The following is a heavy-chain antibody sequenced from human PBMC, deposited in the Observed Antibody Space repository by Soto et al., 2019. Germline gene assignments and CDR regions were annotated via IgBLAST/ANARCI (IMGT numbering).Heavy chain of an antibody. V-gene: IGHV1-3*01. CDR2: TNAGSGNT. CDR3: ARDTETLGTRSNDPLDI. CDR1: GYTFSAYT. J-gene: IGHJ3*02. Sequence: ASVKVSCKATGYTFSAYTMNWVRQAPVQSLEWMGWTNAGSGNTKYSQNFQGRVSITRDTSASTVYMELTGLTSGHTAVYYCARDTETLGTRSNDPLDIWGQGTMVTVSS. D-gene: IGHD3-3*02.